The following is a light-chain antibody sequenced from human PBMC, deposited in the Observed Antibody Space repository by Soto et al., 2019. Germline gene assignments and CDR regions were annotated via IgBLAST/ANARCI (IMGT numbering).Light chain of an antibody. CDR3: QQYNNWWT. V-gene: IGKV3-15*01. J-gene: IGKJ1*01. CDR2: GAS. CDR1: QSVSNN. Sequence: EIVMTQSPATLSVSPGERATLSCRASQSVSNNLAWDQKKPGQAPRLLIYGASTRATGIPARFSGSGSGTEYTLTISSLQSEDFAVYYCQQYNNWWTFGQGNRVEIK.